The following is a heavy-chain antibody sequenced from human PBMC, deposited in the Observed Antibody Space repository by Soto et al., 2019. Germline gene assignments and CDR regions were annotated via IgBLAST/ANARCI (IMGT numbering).Heavy chain of an antibody. Sequence: SRTCAISLELVSINIAAWNWIRHSPSRCLYWLLRTYYRCKWYNDYAVSVKSRIPINPDTSKNQFSLQLNSVTPEDTAVYYCARTTMWGTSCNSDFDYWGQGTLVTVSS. J-gene: IGHJ4*02. CDR2: TYYRCKWYN. V-gene: IGHV6-1*01. D-gene: IGHD2-2*01. CDR1: LELVSINIAA. CDR3: ARTTMWGTSCNSDFDY.